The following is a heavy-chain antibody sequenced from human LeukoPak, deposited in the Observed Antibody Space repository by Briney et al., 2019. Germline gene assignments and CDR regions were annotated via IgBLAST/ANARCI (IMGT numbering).Heavy chain of an antibody. CDR1: GYSFTSYW. Sequence: GESLKISCKGSGYSFTSYWIGWVGKMPGKGLEWMGIIYPGDSETTYGPPFQGQVTISADKSISTAYLQWNSLKASDTATYFCARGHSHGWAYFDYWGQGTLVTVSS. J-gene: IGHJ4*02. V-gene: IGHV5-51*01. CDR2: IYPGDSET. CDR3: ARGHSHGWAYFDY. D-gene: IGHD5-18*01.